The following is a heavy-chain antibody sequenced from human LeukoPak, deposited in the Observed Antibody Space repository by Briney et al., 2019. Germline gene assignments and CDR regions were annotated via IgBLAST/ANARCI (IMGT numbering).Heavy chain of an antibody. V-gene: IGHV3-30*04. J-gene: IGHJ4*02. CDR3: ARDPIAAEPDYFDY. CDR1: GFTFGTYA. Sequence: GRSLRLSCSASGFTFGTYAMHWVRQAPGKGLEWVAVIFDERNKFVADSVKGRFTISRDNFKNTLYLQMNSLRDEDTAVYYCARDPIAAEPDYFDYWGRGTLVTVSS. D-gene: IGHD6-25*01. CDR2: IFDERNK.